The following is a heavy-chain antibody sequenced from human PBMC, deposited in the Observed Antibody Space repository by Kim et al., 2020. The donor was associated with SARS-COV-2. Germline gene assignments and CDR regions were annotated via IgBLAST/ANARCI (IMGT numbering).Heavy chain of an antibody. CDR3: ARGRRNSNGYLSETFDS. Sequence: GGSLRLSCASSGFTFSTSEMNWVRQAPGKGLEWLSHIRNTDQAIYYADSVKGRFTISRDNAKNSVFSQMNSLRAEDTAVYYCARGRRNSNGYLSETFDSWGQGTLVTVSS. D-gene: IGHD3-22*01. CDR1: GFTFSTSE. J-gene: IGHJ4*02. CDR2: IRNTDQAI. V-gene: IGHV3-48*03.